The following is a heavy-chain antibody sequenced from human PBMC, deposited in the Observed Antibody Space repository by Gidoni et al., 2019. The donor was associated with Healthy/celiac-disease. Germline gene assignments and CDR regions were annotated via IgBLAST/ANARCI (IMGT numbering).Heavy chain of an antibody. Sequence: EVQLVESGGGVVRPGGSLRLSCSAAGFTFDDYGMSWVRQAPGKGLEWVSGINWNGGSTGYADSVKGRFTISRDNAKNSLYLQMNSLRAEDTALYHCARDFLTTVTTAFDPWGQGTLVTVSS. D-gene: IGHD4-17*01. V-gene: IGHV3-20*01. J-gene: IGHJ5*02. CDR2: INWNGGST. CDR1: GFTFDDYG. CDR3: ARDFLTTVTTAFDP.